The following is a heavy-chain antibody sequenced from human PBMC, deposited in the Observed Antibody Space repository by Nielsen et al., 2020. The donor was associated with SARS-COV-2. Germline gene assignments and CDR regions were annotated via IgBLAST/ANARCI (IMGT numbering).Heavy chain of an antibody. CDR2: INPSGGST. CDR3: ARAKHAPYYDILTGGTLYYYYGMDV. Sequence: ASVKVSCKASGYTFTSYYMHWVRQAPGQGLEWMGIINPSGGSTSYAQKFQGRVTMTGDTSTSTVYMELSSLRSEDTAVYYCARAKHAPYYDILTGGTLYYYYGMDVWGQGTTVTVSS. J-gene: IGHJ6*02. D-gene: IGHD3-9*01. V-gene: IGHV1-46*01. CDR1: GYTFTSYY.